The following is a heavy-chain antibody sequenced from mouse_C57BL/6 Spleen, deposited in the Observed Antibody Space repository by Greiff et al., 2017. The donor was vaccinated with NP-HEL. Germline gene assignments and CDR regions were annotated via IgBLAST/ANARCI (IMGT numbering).Heavy chain of an antibody. CDR2: IDPEDGET. V-gene: IGHV14-2*01. Sequence: VQLKESGAELVKPGASVKLSCTASGFNIKDYYMHWVKQRTEQGLEWIGRIDPEDGETKYDPKFQGKATITAYTSSNTAYLQLSSLTSEDTAVYYCARSMGDEAMDYWGQGTSVTVSS. J-gene: IGHJ4*01. CDR3: ARSMGDEAMDY. CDR1: GFNIKDYY. D-gene: IGHD2-13*01.